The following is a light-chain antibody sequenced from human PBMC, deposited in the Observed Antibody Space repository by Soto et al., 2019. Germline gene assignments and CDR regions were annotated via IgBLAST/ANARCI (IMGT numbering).Light chain of an antibody. Sequence: IVLTQSPGTLSLSPWERATLSCRASQSVSSNLAWYQQKPGQAPRLLIYGASTRATGIPARFSGSGSGTELTLTISSLQSEDFAVYYCQQYNNWPPITFGQGTRLEIK. CDR2: GAS. J-gene: IGKJ5*01. CDR3: QQYNNWPPIT. CDR1: QSVSSN. V-gene: IGKV3-15*01.